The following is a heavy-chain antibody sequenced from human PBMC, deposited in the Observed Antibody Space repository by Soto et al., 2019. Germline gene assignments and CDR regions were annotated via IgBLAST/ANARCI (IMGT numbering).Heavy chain of an antibody. Sequence: GESLKISCKGSGYSFAGYWITWVRQKPGKGLEWMGRIDPSDSQTYYSPSFRGHVTISATKSIATVFLQWSSLRASDTAMYYCTRQIYDSDTGPNFQYYFDSWGQGTPVTVSS. V-gene: IGHV5-10-1*01. CDR1: GYSFAGYW. D-gene: IGHD3-22*01. J-gene: IGHJ4*02. CDR3: TRQIYDSDTGPNFQYYFDS. CDR2: IDPSDSQT.